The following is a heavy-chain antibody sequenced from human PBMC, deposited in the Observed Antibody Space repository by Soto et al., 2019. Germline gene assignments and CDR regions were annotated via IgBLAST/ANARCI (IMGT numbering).Heavy chain of an antibody. CDR1: GYTFTSYA. Sequence: QVQLVQSGAEVKKPGASVKVSCKASGYTFTSYAMHWVRQAPGQRLEWMGWINAGNGNTKYSQKFQGRVTITRDTSASTAYMELSSLRSEDTAVYYCARASIDYYYYYYMDVWGKGTTVTVSS. J-gene: IGHJ6*03. CDR2: INAGNGNT. V-gene: IGHV1-3*01. CDR3: ARASIDYYYYYYMDV. D-gene: IGHD3-3*02.